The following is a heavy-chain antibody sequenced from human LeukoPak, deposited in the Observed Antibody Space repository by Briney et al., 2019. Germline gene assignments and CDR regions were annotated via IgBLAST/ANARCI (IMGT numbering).Heavy chain of an antibody. D-gene: IGHD5-18*01. V-gene: IGHV4-34*01. CDR1: GGAFSAYY. J-gene: IGHJ5*02. CDR2: INHSGSS. CDR3: APRGDIEHSYVYGKWFDP. Sequence: SETLSLTCAVYGGAFSAYYWTWIRQPPGKGLEWIGEINHSGSSNYNSSLRSRVTISVDTSYKQFSLRLSSVTAADTAVYYCAPRGDIEHSYVYGKWFDPWGQGTRVTVSS.